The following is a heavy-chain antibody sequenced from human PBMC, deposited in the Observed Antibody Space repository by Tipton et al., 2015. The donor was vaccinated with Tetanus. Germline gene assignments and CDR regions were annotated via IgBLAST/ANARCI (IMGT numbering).Heavy chain of an antibody. D-gene: IGHD6-19*01. J-gene: IGHJ5*01. V-gene: IGHV4-39*01. CDR1: GGSLSSGTFY. Sequence: TLSLTCSLSGGSLSSGTFYWDRIRQRPGKGLEWVGNIYYNGNALENPSLKGRATLSLDTSKNQFSLKLTSVTATDTAVYFCAKQLRQWLVPEDSWGQGTLVTVS. CDR2: IYYNGNA. CDR3: AKQLRQWLVPEDS.